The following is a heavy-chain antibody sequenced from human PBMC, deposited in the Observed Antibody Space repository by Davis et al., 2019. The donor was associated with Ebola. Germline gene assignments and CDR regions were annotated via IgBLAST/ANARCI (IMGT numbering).Heavy chain of an antibody. CDR2: IYYSGST. J-gene: IGHJ4*02. Sequence: PGGSLRLSCAAYGGSFSGYYWSWIRQPPGKGPEWIGYIYYSGSTNYNPSLKSRVTISVDTSKNQFSLKLSSVTAADTAVYYCARVPSGKQLDGDYWGQGTLVTVSS. D-gene: IGHD6-6*01. CDR3: ARVPSGKQLDGDY. CDR1: GGSFSGYY. V-gene: IGHV4-59*01.